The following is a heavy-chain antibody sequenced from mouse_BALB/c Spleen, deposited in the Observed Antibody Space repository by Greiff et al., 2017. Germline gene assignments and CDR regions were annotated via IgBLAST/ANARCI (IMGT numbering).Heavy chain of an antibody. J-gene: IGHJ2*01. V-gene: IGHV5-9-3*01. CDR3: AREGASSGLDY. D-gene: IGHD3-1*01. CDR2: ISSGGSYT. Sequence: EVQLVESGGGLVKPGGSLKLSCAASGFTFSSYAMSWVRQTPEKRLEWVATISSGGSYTYYPDSVKGRFTISRDNAKNTLYLQMSSLRSEDTAMYYCAREGASSGLDYWGQGTTLTVSS. CDR1: GFTFSSYA.